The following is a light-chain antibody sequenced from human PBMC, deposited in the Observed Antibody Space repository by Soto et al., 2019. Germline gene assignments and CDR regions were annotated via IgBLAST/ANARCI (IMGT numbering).Light chain of an antibody. J-gene: IGLJ2*01. CDR1: SSNIGSNT. CDR2: SND. Sequence: QSVLTQPPSASGTPGQRVSFSCSGSSSNIGSNTVNWYQQLPGTAPELLVYSNDQRPSGVPNRFSVTKSDTSATQAISGIHSEDEAHYYCSSYAGINHYGVVFGGGTKVTVL. CDR3: SSYAGINHYGVV. V-gene: IGLV1-44*01.